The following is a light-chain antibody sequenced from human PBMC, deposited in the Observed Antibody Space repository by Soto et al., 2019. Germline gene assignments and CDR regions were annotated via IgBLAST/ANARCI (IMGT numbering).Light chain of an antibody. CDR3: QQYNSYSIT. CDR1: QSISSW. V-gene: IGKV1-5*01. CDR2: DAS. J-gene: IGKJ5*01. Sequence: DIQMTQCPSTLSASVGDRVTMTCRASQSISSWLAWYQQKPGKAPKLLIYDASSLESGVPSRFSGSGSGTEFTLTISSLQPDDFATYYCQQYNSYSITFGQGTRLEIK.